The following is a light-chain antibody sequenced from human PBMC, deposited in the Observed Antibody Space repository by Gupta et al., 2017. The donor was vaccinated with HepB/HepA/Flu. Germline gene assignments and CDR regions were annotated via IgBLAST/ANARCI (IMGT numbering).Light chain of an antibody. CDR2: GAS. Sequence: IVMTQSPVTLSVSPGERATLSCRASQIISSNLAWYQQKPGQAPRLLIYGASTRATGIPARFSGSGSGTEFTLTISSLQSEDVAVYYCQQYNNWPLTFGGGTKVEIK. J-gene: IGKJ4*01. CDR1: QIISSN. V-gene: IGKV3-15*01. CDR3: QQYNNWPLT.